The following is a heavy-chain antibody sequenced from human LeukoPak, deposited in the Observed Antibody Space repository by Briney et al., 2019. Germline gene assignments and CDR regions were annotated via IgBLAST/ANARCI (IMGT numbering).Heavy chain of an antibody. Sequence: GGSLRLSCAASGFTFDDYPMNWVRQAPGKGLEWVALISWDGGFTHYADSVKGRLTISRDNSKNSLYLQMNSLRSEDSALYFCARDGSRYYDSSGFFDRWGQGTLVTVSS. CDR3: ARDGSRYYDSSGFFDR. CDR2: ISWDGGFT. D-gene: IGHD3-22*01. CDR1: GFTFDDYP. V-gene: IGHV3-43*01. J-gene: IGHJ4*02.